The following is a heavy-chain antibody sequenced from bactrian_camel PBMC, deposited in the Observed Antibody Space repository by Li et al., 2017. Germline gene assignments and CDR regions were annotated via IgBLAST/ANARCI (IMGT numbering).Heavy chain of an antibody. D-gene: IGHD2*01. J-gene: IGHJ4*01. CDR1: GITTDEAD. CDR2: LSTAGGT. V-gene: IGHV3S53*01. Sequence: HVQLVESGGGSVQAGGSLRLSCTASGITTDEADMGWYRQRPGNECELVAKLSTAGGTDFPSSEIERFTISRNNAKNTLYPQMNYLKPEDTAVYYCATRTTRRTPQYCSQGGRYCYTDWGQGTQVTVS. CDR3: ATRTTRRTPQYCSQGGRYCYTD.